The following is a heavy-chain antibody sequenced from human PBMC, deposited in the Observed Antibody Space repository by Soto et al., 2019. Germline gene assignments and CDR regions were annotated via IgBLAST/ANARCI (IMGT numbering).Heavy chain of an antibody. CDR1: GFTFSSYG. Sequence: GGSLRLSCAASGFTFSSYGMHWVRQAPGKGLEWVAVIWYDGSNKYYADSVKGRFTISRDNSKNTLYLQMNSLRAEDTAVYYCARDRGAYYYDSSGYFRFDYWGQGTLVTVSS. D-gene: IGHD3-22*01. V-gene: IGHV3-33*01. CDR3: ARDRGAYYYDSSGYFRFDY. CDR2: IWYDGSNK. J-gene: IGHJ4*02.